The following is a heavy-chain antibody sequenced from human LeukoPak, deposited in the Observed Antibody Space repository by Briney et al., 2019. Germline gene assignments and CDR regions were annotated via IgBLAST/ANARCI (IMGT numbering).Heavy chain of an antibody. Sequence: ASVTVSCKASGYTFTGYYMHWVRQAPGQGLEWMGWINPNSGGTNYAQKFQGRVTMTRDTSISTAYMELSRLRSDDTAVYYCARDNRMSSWSDDAFDIWGQGTMVTVSS. CDR1: GYTFTGYY. V-gene: IGHV1-2*02. J-gene: IGHJ3*02. CDR2: INPNSGGT. D-gene: IGHD6-13*01. CDR3: ARDNRMSSWSDDAFDI.